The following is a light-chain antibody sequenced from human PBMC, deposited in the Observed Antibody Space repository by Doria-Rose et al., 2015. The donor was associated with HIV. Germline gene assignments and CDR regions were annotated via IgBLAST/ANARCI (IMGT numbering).Light chain of an antibody. CDR3: QSYDSRLSVYV. J-gene: IGLJ1*01. CDR1: SSNIGAGFD. V-gene: IGLV1-40*01. Sequence: QSVLTQPPSVSGAPGQRVAISCTGSSSNIGAGFDVNWYQQFPGTAPKLLIHGNTNRPSGVPDRFSDSKSGISASLAISGLRAEDEADYYCQSYDSRLSVYVFGTGTKVTVL. CDR2: GNT.